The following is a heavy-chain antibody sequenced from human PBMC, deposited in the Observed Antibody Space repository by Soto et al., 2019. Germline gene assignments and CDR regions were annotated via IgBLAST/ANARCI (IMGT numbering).Heavy chain of an antibody. CDR1: GGSFSGYY. J-gene: IGHJ6*02. V-gene: IGHV4-34*01. CDR3: ARVGGYSYGYYYYYYYGMDV. CDR2: INHSGST. D-gene: IGHD5-18*01. Sequence: PSETLSLTCAVYGGSFSGYYWSWIRQPPGKGLEWIGEINHSGSTNYNPSLKSRVTIPVDTSKNQFSLKLSSVTAADTAVYYCARVGGYSYGYYYYYYYGMDVWGQGTTVTVSS.